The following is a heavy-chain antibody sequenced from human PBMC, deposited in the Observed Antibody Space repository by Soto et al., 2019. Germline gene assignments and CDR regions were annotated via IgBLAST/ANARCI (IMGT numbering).Heavy chain of an antibody. Sequence: TVSNNYVSWVRQAPGKGLEWLSVMYSGGSTYYADSVKGRFTISRDNSKNTLYLQMNSLRAEDTAVYYKYYDSSGYYRSPAYWGQGTLVTVSS. CDR3: YYDSSGYYRSPAY. CDR2: MYSGGST. CDR1: TVSNNY. J-gene: IGHJ4*02. D-gene: IGHD3-22*01. V-gene: IGHV3-66*01.